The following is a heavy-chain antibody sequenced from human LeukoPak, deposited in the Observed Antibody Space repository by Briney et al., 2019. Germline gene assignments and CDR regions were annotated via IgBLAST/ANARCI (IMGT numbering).Heavy chain of an antibody. CDR3: ARDYPNYYDSSGYRGDWFDP. J-gene: IGHJ5*02. D-gene: IGHD3-22*01. Sequence: WASVKVSCKASGYTFTSYGISWVRQAPGQGLEWMGWISAYNGNTNYAQKLQGRVTMTTDTSTSTAYKELRSLRSDDTAVYYCARDYPNYYDSSGYRGDWFDPWGQGTLVTVSS. V-gene: IGHV1-18*01. CDR1: GYTFTSYG. CDR2: ISAYNGNT.